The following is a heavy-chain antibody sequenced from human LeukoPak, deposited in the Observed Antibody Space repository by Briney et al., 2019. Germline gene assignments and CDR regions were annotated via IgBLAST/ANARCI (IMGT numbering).Heavy chain of an antibody. J-gene: IGHJ5*02. CDR3: ARDEYGDYGCDR. Sequence: GGSLRLSCAASGFTLSSYALSWVRQAPEKGLDWVSAPSAGGGSTYYADSVKGRFTISRDNSKNTLYLQMNSLRAEDTAVYYCARDEYGDYGCDRWGQGTLVTVSS. CDR2: PSAGGGST. V-gene: IGHV3-23*01. D-gene: IGHD4-17*01. CDR1: GFTLSSYA.